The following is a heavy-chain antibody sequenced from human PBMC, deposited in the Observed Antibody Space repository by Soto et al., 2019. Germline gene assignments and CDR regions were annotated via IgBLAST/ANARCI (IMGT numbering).Heavy chain of an antibody. J-gene: IGHJ5*02. V-gene: IGHV1-18*01. CDR2: ISTYSGDT. D-gene: IGHD5-12*01. Sequence: ASVKVSCKASGYTFFTYDVSWVRQAPGQGLEWMGWISTYSGDTKYAQKFQGRVTMTTDTSTTTAYLELRSLRSDDTAVYYCARHHGPTTSENWFDPWGQGTLVTVS. CDR3: ARHHGPTTSENWFDP. CDR1: GYTFFTYD.